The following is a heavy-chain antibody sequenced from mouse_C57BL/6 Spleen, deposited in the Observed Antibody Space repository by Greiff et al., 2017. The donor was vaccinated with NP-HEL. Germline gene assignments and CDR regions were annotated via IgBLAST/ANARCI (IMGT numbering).Heavy chain of an antibody. CDR3: ARGDPYYFDY. CDR2: ISYDGSN. D-gene: IGHD3-3*01. Sequence: EVQLQESGPGLVKPSQSLSLTCSVSGYSITSGYYWHWIRQFPGNQLEWMGYISYDGSNNYNPSLKNRITITRDTSKNQFFLKLNSVTTEDTATYYCARGDPYYFDYWGQGTTLTVSS. J-gene: IGHJ2*01. CDR1: GYSITSGYY. V-gene: IGHV3-6*01.